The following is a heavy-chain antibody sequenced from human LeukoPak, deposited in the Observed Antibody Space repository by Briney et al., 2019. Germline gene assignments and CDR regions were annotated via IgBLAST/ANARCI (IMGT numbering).Heavy chain of an antibody. CDR3: ASGRTTFYYYMDV. CDR1: GYTFTGYY. Sequence: ASVKVSCKASGYTFTGYYLHWVRQAPGQGLEWMGWIKPNSGDTNYAQKFQGRVTMTRDTSISTVYMELSRLRSDDTAVYFCASGRTTFYYYMDVWGKGTTVTVSS. CDR2: IKPNSGDT. D-gene: IGHD1-14*01. V-gene: IGHV1-2*02. J-gene: IGHJ6*03.